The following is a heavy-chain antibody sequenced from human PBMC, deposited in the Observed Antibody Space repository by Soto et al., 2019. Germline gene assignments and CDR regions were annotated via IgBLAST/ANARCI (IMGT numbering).Heavy chain of an antibody. CDR1: GGSISSYY. V-gene: IGHV4-59*01. D-gene: IGHD2-2*01. CDR3: ARGLRRQLLNWFDP. J-gene: IGHJ5*02. Sequence: SETLSLTCTVSGGSISSYYWSWIRQPPGKGLEWIGYIYYIGSTNYNPSLKSRVTISVDTSKNQYSLKLSSVTAADTAVYYCARGLRRQLLNWFDPWGQGTLVTVSS. CDR2: IYYIGST.